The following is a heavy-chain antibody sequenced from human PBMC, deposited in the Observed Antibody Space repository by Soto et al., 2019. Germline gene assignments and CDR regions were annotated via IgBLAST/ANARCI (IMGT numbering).Heavy chain of an antibody. D-gene: IGHD3-10*01. CDR1: GGSVSSGSYY. Sequence: PSETLSLTCTVSGGSVSSGSYYWSWIRQPPGKGMERIGYIYYSGSTNYNPSLKSGDTISVDTSKNQFSLKLSSVTAADTAGYYCASRRARGYKNSAIDYWGQGALVTVSS. J-gene: IGHJ4*02. V-gene: IGHV4-61*01. CDR2: IYYSGST. CDR3: ASRRARGYKNSAIDY.